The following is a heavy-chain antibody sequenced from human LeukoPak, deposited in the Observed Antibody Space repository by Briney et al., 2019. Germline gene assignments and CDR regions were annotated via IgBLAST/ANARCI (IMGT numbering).Heavy chain of an antibody. CDR2: ISAYNGNT. J-gene: IGHJ4*02. Sequence: GASVKVSCKASGYILTSYGLSWVRQAPGQGLEWMGWISAYNGNTNYAQKLQGRVTMTTDTSTSTAYMELRSLRSDDTAVYYCARERAAADDRYYFDYWGQGTLVTVSS. CDR1: GYILTSYG. CDR3: ARERAAADDRYYFDY. D-gene: IGHD6-13*01. V-gene: IGHV1-18*01.